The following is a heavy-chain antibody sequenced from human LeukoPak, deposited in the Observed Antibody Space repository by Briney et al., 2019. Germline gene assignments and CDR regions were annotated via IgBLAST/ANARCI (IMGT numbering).Heavy chain of an antibody. CDR2: ISGSGGST. J-gene: IGHJ4*02. V-gene: IGHV3-23*01. CDR1: GFTFSSYA. D-gene: IGHD2-15*01. Sequence: GGSLRLSCAASGFTFSSYAMSWVRQAPGRGLEWVSAISGSGGSTYYADSVTGRFTISRDNSKDTLYLQMNSLRAEDTAIYYCAQKVSEDIGYYFNCWGQGPLVTVSS. CDR3: AQKVSEDIGYYFNC.